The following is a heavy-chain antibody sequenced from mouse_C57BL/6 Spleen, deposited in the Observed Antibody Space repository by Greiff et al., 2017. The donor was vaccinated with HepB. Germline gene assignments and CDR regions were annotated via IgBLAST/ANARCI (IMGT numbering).Heavy chain of an antibody. D-gene: IGHD3-3*01. CDR3: TTGWRYAMDY. CDR2: IDPEDGDT. V-gene: IGHV14-1*01. Sequence: VQLQQSGAELVRPGASVKLSCTASGFNIKDYYMHWVKQRPEQGLEWIGRIDPEDGDTEYAPKFQGKATMTSDPSSNTAYLQLSSLTSEDTAVYYCTTGWRYAMDYWGQGTSVTVSS. J-gene: IGHJ4*01. CDR1: GFNIKDYY.